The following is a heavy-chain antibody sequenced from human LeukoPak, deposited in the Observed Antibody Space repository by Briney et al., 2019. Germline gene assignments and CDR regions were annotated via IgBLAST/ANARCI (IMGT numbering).Heavy chain of an antibody. D-gene: IGHD1-26*01. J-gene: IGHJ5*02. CDR2: INPNSGGT. Sequence: ASVKVSCKASGYTFTGYYMHWVRQAPGQGLEWMGWINPNSGGTNYAQKFQGRVTMTRDTSTSTVYMELSSLRSEDTAVYYCARDFGWWELLSWFDPWGQGTLVTVSS. CDR1: GYTFTGYY. V-gene: IGHV1-2*02. CDR3: ARDFGWWELLSWFDP.